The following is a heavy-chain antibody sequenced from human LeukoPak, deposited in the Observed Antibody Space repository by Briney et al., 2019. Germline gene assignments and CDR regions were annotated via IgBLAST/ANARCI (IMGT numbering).Heavy chain of an antibody. Sequence: PSETLSLTCALPGGSTIADYSSSRSQPPGKGLEWIGYIYYSGSTNYNPSLKSRVTISVDTCKNQFSLKLSSATAADTAVYYCARRYCSGGRCYSTLDYWGQGSLVTVSS. V-gene: IGHV4-59*08. D-gene: IGHD2-15*01. J-gene: IGHJ4*02. CDR2: IYYSGST. CDR1: GGSTIADY. CDR3: ARRYCSGGRCYSTLDY.